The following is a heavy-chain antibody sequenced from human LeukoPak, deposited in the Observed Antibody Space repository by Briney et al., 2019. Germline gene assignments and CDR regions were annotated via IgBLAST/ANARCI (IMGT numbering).Heavy chain of an antibody. V-gene: IGHV3-21*06. CDR2: ISPSSSYI. D-gene: IGHD2-15*01. J-gene: IGHJ4*02. Sequence: TGGSLRLSCAASGFTFSSSSMNWVRQAPGKGLEFVSSISPSSSYIYYADSVKGRFTISRDDAKNSLFLQMNSLRAEDTAVYYCAREGGYCSGGSCRFFDYWGQGTLVTVSP. CDR1: GFTFSSSS. CDR3: AREGGYCSGGSCRFFDY.